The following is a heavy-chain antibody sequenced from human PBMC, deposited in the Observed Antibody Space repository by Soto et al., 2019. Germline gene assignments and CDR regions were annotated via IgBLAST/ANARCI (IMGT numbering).Heavy chain of an antibody. D-gene: IGHD3-22*01. CDR3: ARDPLYYYDSSGYDFFDY. V-gene: IGHV3-74*01. J-gene: IGHJ4*02. Sequence: GGSLRLSCAASGFTFSSYWMHWVRQAPGKGLVWVSRINSDGSSTSYADSVKGRFTISRDNARNTLYLQMNSLRAEDTAVYYCARDPLYYYDSSGYDFFDYWGQGTLVTVLL. CDR1: GFTFSSYW. CDR2: INSDGSST.